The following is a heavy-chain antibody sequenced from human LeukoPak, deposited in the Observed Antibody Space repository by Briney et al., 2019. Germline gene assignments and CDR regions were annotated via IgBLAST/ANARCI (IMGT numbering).Heavy chain of an antibody. CDR3: ARDLSGNSYFDY. V-gene: IGHV3-30-3*01. J-gene: IGHJ4*02. CDR1: GFTFSSYP. CDR2: ISYDGSNR. D-gene: IGHD4-23*01. Sequence: GGSLRLSCAASGFTFSSYPMHWVRQAPGKGLEWVAVISYDGSNRYYIDSVMGRFTISRDNSKNTLYLQMNSLRAEDTAVYYCARDLSGNSYFDYWGQGTLVTVSS.